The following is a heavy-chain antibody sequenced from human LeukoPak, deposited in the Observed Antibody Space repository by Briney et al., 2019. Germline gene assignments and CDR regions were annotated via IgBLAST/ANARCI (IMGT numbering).Heavy chain of an antibody. V-gene: IGHV6-1*01. J-gene: IGHJ4*02. CDR2: TYYRSKWFN. D-gene: IGHD6-13*01. Sequence: SQTLSLTCAISGDSVSNNKIAWNWIRQSPSRGLEWLGRTYYRSKWFNDYAISVKSRITINPDTSKNQFSLQLNSVTPDDTAVYYCARYTSTWYLDFWGQGTQVTVSS. CDR1: GDSVSNNKIA. CDR3: ARYTSTWYLDF.